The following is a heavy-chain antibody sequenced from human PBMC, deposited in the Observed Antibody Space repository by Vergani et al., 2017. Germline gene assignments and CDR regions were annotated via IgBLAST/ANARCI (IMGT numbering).Heavy chain of an antibody. Sequence: QMQLQESGPGLVKASETLSLTCTVSGDSIISRSYYWGWIRQPPGKGLEWIGSIYTRGNGDSSSSLKSRVTISADTSKNQFSLRLTSVTAADTAVYYCASGKYYSDSTSHFRGRYFDVWGRGTLVTVPS. J-gene: IGHJ2*01. CDR2: IYTRGNG. CDR1: GDSIISRSYY. CDR3: ASGKYYSDSTSHFRGRYFDV. D-gene: IGHD3-16*01. V-gene: IGHV4-39*01.